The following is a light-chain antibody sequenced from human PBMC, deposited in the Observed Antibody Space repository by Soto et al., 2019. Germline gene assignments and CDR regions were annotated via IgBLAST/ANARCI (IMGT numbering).Light chain of an antibody. V-gene: IGKV3D-15*01. CDR2: GAS. Sequence: ETVMTQSPATLSVSPGERVTLSCRASQSVGSDVAWYQQRHGQALRLVVYGASTRASGVPARFNGSGSGIEFTLTVSWLQSEDFGVYYCQQYSKWPRTFGLGNTVEI. CDR3: QQYSKWPRT. CDR1: QSVGSD. J-gene: IGKJ1*01.